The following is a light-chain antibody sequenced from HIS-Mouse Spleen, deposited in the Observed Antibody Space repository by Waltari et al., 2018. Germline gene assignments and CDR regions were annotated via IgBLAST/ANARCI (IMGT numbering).Light chain of an antibody. CDR2: DAS. CDR1: QSVSSD. J-gene: IGKJ4*01. V-gene: IGKV3-11*01. Sequence: EIVLTQSPATLSLSPGERATLSCTASQSVSSDLAWYQQKPGQAPRLLIYDASNRATGIPARFSGSGSGTDFTLTSSSLEPEDFAVYYCQQRSNWPPLTFGGGTKVEIK. CDR3: QQRSNWPPLT.